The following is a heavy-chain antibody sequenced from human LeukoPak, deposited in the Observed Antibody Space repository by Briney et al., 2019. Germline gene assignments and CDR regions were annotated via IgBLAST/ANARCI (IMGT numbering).Heavy chain of an antibody. CDR2: MNTNSGNT. Sequence: ASVKVSCKASGYTFTSYDINWVRQATGQGLEWMGWMNTNSGNTGHAQKFQGRLTMTRDTSTNTAYMELSSLRSEDTAVYYCARGGDIAVVPAAMVGPWGQGALVTVSS. V-gene: IGHV1-8*01. J-gene: IGHJ5*02. CDR1: GYTFTSYD. CDR3: ARGGDIAVVPAAMVGP. D-gene: IGHD2-2*01.